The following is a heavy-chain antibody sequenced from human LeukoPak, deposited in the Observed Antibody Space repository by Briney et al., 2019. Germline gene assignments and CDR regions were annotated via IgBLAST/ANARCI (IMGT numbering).Heavy chain of an antibody. CDR3: ARGRYCSGGSCYGDWFDP. CDR1: RYTFTSYD. J-gene: IGHJ5*02. D-gene: IGHD2-15*01. CDR2: MNPNRGNT. V-gene: IGHV1-8*01. Sequence: GASLKVSCKASRYTFTSYDINWVRQATGQGLEWMGWMNPNRGNTGYAQKFQGRVNMTRNTSISTAYMELSSLRSEDTAVYYCARGRYCSGGSCYGDWFDPWGQGTLVTVSS.